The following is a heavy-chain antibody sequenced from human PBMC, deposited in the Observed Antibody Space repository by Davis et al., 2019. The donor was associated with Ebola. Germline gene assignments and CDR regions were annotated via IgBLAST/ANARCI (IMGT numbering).Heavy chain of an antibody. V-gene: IGHV3-30*02. D-gene: IGHD3-3*01. CDR2: MRTGENEK. CDR3: AKDLLDTWSNYFDS. J-gene: IGHJ4*02. Sequence: PGGSLRLSCVGSGFTFSNYGIHWVRQAPGKGLEWVAFMRTGENEKYFLDSVKGRFTISRDNSKSTMYLQMNSLRVEDTAVYYCAKDLLDTWSNYFDSWGQGILVTVSS. CDR1: GFTFSNYG.